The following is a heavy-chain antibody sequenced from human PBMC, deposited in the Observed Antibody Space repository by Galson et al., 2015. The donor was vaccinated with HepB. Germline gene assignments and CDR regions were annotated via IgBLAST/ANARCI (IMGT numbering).Heavy chain of an antibody. V-gene: IGHV3-53*01. CDR3: ARDKRGSSWFNGAFDI. CDR2: IYSGGST. CDR1: GFTVSSNY. J-gene: IGHJ3*02. D-gene: IGHD6-13*01. Sequence: SLRLSCAASGFTVSSNYMSWVRQAPGKGLEWVSVIYSGGSTYYADSVKGRFTISRHNSKNTLYLQMNSLRAEDTAVYYCARDKRGSSWFNGAFDIWGQGTMVTVSS.